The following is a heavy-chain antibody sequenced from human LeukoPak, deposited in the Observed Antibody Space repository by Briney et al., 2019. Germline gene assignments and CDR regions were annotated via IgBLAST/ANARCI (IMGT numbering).Heavy chain of an antibody. CDR3: ARRAIWNPEFDY. Sequence: SETLSLTCTVSGGSISSYYWSWLRQPPGKGLEWIGYIYYSGSTNYNPSLKSRVTISVDTSKNQFSLKLSSVTAADTAVYYCARRAIWNPEFDYWGQGTLVTVSS. V-gene: IGHV4-59*08. J-gene: IGHJ4*02. CDR1: GGSISSYY. CDR2: IYYSGST. D-gene: IGHD1-1*01.